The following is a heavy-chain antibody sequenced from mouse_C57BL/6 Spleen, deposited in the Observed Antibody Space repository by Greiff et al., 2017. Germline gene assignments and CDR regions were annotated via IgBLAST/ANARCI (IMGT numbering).Heavy chain of an antibody. V-gene: IGHV14-4*01. J-gene: IGHJ3*01. CDR2: IDPENGDT. CDR3: TTGSSGFAY. Sequence: EVQLQQSGAELVRPGASVKLSCTASGFNIKDDYMHWVKQRPEQGLEWIGWIDPENGDTEYASKFQGKATITADTSSNTAYLQLSSLTSEDTAVYYGTTGSSGFAYWGQGTLVTVSA. CDR1: GFNIKDDY.